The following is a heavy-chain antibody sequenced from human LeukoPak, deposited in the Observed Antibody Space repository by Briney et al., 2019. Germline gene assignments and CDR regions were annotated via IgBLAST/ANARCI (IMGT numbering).Heavy chain of an antibody. CDR1: GGSFSTYY. Sequence: SETLSLTCAVYGGSFSTYYGSWIRQSAGKGLEWIGRIHTSGSTNYNPSLKSRVTMSVDTSKNQFSLKVTSVSAADTGVYYCARAPEFSSGWLLDCWGQGSLVTVSS. V-gene: IGHV4-59*10. J-gene: IGHJ4*02. D-gene: IGHD6-19*01. CDR2: IHTSGST. CDR3: ARAPEFSSGWLLDC.